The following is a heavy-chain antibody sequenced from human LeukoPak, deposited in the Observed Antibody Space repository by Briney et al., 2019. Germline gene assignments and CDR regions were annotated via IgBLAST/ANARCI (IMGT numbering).Heavy chain of an antibody. CDR2: IVVGSGNT. D-gene: IGHD3-22*01. J-gene: IGHJ4*02. CDR1: GFTFTSSD. V-gene: IGHV1-58*01. Sequence: SVKVSCKASGFTFTSSDVEWVRQARGQRLEWIGWIVVGSGNTNYAQKFQERVTTTRDMSTSTAYMELSSLRSEDTAVYYCAANYDSSGYYLDYWGQGTLVTVSS. CDR3: AANYDSSGYYLDY.